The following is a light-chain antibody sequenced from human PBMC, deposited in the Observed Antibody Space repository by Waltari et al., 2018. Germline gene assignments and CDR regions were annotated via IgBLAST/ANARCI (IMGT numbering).Light chain of an antibody. J-gene: IGKJ1*01. CDR1: QSLVHTDGSTY. CDR3: MQAKFWPWT. V-gene: IGKV2-30*02. Sequence: EVEMTQSPLTLPITLGQPASISCRSTQSLVHTDGSTYVSWYNKRPGQSPRRLIYQVSKRDAGVPDRFSGSGSGTDFTLDISRVEAEDLGFYYCMQAKFWPWTFGQGTEVEIK. CDR2: QVS.